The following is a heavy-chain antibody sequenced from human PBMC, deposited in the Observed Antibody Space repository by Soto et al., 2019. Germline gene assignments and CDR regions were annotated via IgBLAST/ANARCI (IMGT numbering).Heavy chain of an antibody. J-gene: IGHJ5*02. Sequence: PSETLSLTCTVSGGSISSSSYYWGWIRQPPGKGLEWIGSIYYSGSTYYNPSLKSRVTISVDTSKNQFSLKLSSVTAADTAVYYCARSHYYGSGSYYPTNWFDPWGQGTLVTV. CDR2: IYYSGST. CDR3: ARSHYYGSGSYYPTNWFDP. V-gene: IGHV4-39*01. CDR1: GGSISSSSYY. D-gene: IGHD3-10*01.